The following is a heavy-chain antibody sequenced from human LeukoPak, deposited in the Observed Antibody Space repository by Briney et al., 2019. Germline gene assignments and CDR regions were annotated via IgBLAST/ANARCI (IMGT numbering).Heavy chain of an antibody. CDR2: ISYDGSNK. Sequence: GGSLRLSCAASGFTFSSYAMHWVRQAPGKGLEWVAVISYDGSNKYYADSVKGRFTISRDNSKNTLYLQMNSLRAEDTAVYYCARDYYDSSGAEIYYYGMDVWGQGTTATVSS. V-gene: IGHV3-30-3*01. J-gene: IGHJ6*02. D-gene: IGHD3-22*01. CDR3: ARDYYDSSGAEIYYYGMDV. CDR1: GFTFSSYA.